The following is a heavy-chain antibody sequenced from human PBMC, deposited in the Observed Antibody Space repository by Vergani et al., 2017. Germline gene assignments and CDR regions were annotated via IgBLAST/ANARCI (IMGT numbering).Heavy chain of an antibody. CDR1: GFTFSSYA. CDR2: ISSSGGST. J-gene: IGHJ4*02. D-gene: IGHD3-3*01. Sequence: VQLVESGGGLVQPGGSLRLSCAASGFTFSSYAMSWVRQAPGKGLEWVSAISSSGGSTYYADSVKGRFTISRDNSKNTLYLQMNSLRAEDTAIYYCARDLETSFWSGYSNSNGDYWGQGTLVTVSS. V-gene: IGHV3-23*04. CDR3: ARDLETSFWSGYSNSNGDY.